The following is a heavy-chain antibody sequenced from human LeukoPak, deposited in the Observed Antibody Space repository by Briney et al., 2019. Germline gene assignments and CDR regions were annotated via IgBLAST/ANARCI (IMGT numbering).Heavy chain of an antibody. CDR3: ARGPNSNWSGLDF. CDR2: IGTAGDT. V-gene: IGHV3-13*01. Sequence: PGGSLRLSCAASGFTFSSYDMHWVRQATGKGLEWVSAIGTAGDTYYPGSVKGRFTVSRDNAKNTLYLQVNNLRAEDTAVYYCARGPNSNWSGLDFWGQGTLLTVSS. CDR1: GFTFSSYD. J-gene: IGHJ4*02. D-gene: IGHD6-6*01.